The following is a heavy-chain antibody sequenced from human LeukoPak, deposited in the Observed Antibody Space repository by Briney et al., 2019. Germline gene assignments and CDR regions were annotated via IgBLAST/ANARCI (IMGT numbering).Heavy chain of an antibody. CDR1: GFTFSSYW. CDR2: IKQDGSEK. Sequence: GGSLRLSCAASGFTFSSYWMSWVRQAPGKGLEWVANIKQDGSEKYYVDSVKGRFTISRDNSKNTLYLQMNSLRAEDTAVYYCAKGTTVVTVFNYWGQGTLVTVSS. V-gene: IGHV3-7*03. CDR3: AKGTTVVTVFNY. D-gene: IGHD4-23*01. J-gene: IGHJ4*02.